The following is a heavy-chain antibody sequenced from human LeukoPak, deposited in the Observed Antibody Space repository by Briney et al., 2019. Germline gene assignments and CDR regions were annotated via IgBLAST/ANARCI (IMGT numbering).Heavy chain of an antibody. V-gene: IGHV3-11*03. CDR1: GFTFSDYN. CDR3: ARISGSGSYHGPFDY. CDR2: ISGSSSYT. D-gene: IGHD3-10*01. Sequence: GGSLRLSCAASGFTFSDYNMNWIRQAPGKGLEGVSYISGSSSYTNYADSVKGRFTISRDHAKNSLYLQMNSLRAEDTAVYYCARISGSGSYHGPFDYWGQGTLVTVSS. J-gene: IGHJ4*02.